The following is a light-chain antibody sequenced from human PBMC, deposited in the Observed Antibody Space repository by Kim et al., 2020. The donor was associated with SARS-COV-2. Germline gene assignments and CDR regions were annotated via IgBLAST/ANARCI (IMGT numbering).Light chain of an antibody. Sequence: SYELTQPPSVSVSSGQTASITCSVDKLGDKYACWYQQKPGQSPVLVIYQDSKRPSGIPERFSGSNSGNTATLTISGTQAMDEADYYCQAWDSSTVVFGGGTQLTVL. CDR3: QAWDSSTVV. V-gene: IGLV3-1*01. J-gene: IGLJ2*01. CDR1: KLGDKY. CDR2: QDS.